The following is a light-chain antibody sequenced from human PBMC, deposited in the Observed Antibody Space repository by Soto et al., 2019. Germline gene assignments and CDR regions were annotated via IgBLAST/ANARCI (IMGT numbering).Light chain of an antibody. J-gene: IGKJ4*01. V-gene: IGKV3-20*01. CDR1: ETVTGKY. CDR3: QQYGSSPLT. CDR2: AAS. Sequence: EIVLTQSPGTLSLSPADRATLSCRASETVTGKYLAWYQQKVGQAPRLLIFAASNRATGIPDRFSGSGSGTDFTLTISRLEPEDFAMYFCQQYGSSPLTFGGGTKVEIK.